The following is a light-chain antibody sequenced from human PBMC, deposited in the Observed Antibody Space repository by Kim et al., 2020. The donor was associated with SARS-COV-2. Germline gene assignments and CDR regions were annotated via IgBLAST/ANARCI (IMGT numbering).Light chain of an antibody. CDR3: QQYDTTPST. J-gene: IGKJ1*01. CDR1: QSMSATH. CDR2: STS. Sequence: DIVLTQSPGTLSLSPGERATLSCRASQSMSATHLAWYHQRPGQAPRLLLYSTSNRATGIPDRFSGSGSGTDFTLTISGLKPEDFADYFCQQYDTTPSTFGQGTKVEIK. V-gene: IGKV3-20*01.